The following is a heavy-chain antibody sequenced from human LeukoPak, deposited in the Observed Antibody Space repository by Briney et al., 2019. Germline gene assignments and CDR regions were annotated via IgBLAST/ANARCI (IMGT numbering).Heavy chain of an antibody. D-gene: IGHD5-18*01. CDR3: ARLRGYSYGHGDY. CDR1: GGSISSSSYY. V-gene: IGHV4-39*01. CDR2: IYYSGST. Sequence: SETLSLTCTVSGGSISSSSYYWGWIRQPPGKGLEWIGSIYYSGSTYYNPSLKSRVSISVHTSKNQFSLKLSSVTAADTAVYYCARLRGYSYGHGDYWGQGTLVTVSS. J-gene: IGHJ4*02.